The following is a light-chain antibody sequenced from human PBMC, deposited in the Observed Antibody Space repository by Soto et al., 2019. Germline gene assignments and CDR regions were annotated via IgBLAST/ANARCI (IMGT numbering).Light chain of an antibody. CDR2: EVT. V-gene: IGLV2-14*01. CDR1: SSDIGHYDY. Sequence: QSVLTQPASVSGSPGQSITISCTGTSSDIGHYDYVSWYQQHPGKAPKLIIYEVTNRTSGVSSRFSGSKSGNTASLTISGLQTDDEADYYCSSYSGVTTLGVFGGGTKLTVL. CDR3: SSYSGVTTLGV. J-gene: IGLJ3*02.